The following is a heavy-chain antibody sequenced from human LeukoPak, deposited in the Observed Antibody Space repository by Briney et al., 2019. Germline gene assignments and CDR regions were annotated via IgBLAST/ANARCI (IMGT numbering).Heavy chain of an antibody. CDR1: AGSISSYY. CDR3: AISTTVTTYEYFQH. D-gene: IGHD4-17*01. J-gene: IGHJ1*01. Sequence: SETLSLPCTVSAGSISSYYWSWFRQPPGKGLEWIGYIYTSGSTNYNPDHKSRITISVDTSKNQFSLKLSSVTAADTAVYYCAISTTVTTYEYFQHWGQGTLVTVSS. V-gene: IGHV4-4*09. CDR2: IYTSGST.